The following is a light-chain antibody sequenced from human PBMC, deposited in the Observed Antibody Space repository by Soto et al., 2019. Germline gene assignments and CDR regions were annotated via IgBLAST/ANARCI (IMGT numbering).Light chain of an antibody. CDR2: DAS. J-gene: IGKJ4*01. CDR3: QQYNDWPPAT. CDR1: QSVSSK. V-gene: IGKV3-15*01. Sequence: EVEMTQSPATLSVSPGERATLSCRASQSVSSKLAWYQQKPGQAPRLLIYDASNRATGIPARFSGSGSGTEFTRTISSLQSEDFATYYCQQYNDWPPATFGGGTKVEIK.